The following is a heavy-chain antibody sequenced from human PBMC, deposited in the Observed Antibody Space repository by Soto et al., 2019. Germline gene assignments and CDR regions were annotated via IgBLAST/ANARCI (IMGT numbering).Heavy chain of an antibody. CDR1: GGSISSYY. CDR3: ARRANWNDGPAFDY. J-gene: IGHJ4*02. CDR2: IYYSGST. Sequence: SETLSLTCTVSGGSISSYYWSWIRQPPGKGLEWIGYIYYSGSTNYNPSLKSRVTISVDTSKNQFSLKLSSVTAADTAVYYCARRANWNDGPAFDYWGQGTLVTVSS. V-gene: IGHV4-59*01. D-gene: IGHD1-20*01.